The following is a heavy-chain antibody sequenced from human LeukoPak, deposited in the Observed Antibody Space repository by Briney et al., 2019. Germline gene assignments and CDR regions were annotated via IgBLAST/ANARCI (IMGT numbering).Heavy chain of an antibody. V-gene: IGHV3-7*01. CDR1: GFTFSNYW. CDR3: ARIGYTSSSFDY. CDR2: IKQDGSVK. J-gene: IGHJ4*02. D-gene: IGHD6-6*01. Sequence: GGSLRLSCVASGFTFSNYWMSWVRQAPGKGLEWVANIKQDGSVKYYVDSVKGRFTVSRDNAKNSHYLQVNGLRAEDTAVYYCARIGYTSSSFDYWGQGTLVTVSS.